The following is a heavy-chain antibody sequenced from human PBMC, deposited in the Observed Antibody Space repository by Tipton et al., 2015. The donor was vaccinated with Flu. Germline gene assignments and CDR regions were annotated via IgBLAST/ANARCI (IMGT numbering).Heavy chain of an antibody. CDR3: ASYVGDFWSGYYPWAFDI. J-gene: IGHJ3*02. CDR2: ISSSSSTI. CDR1: GFTFSSYS. D-gene: IGHD3-3*01. V-gene: IGHV3-48*04. Sequence: GSLRLSCAASGFTFSSYSMNWVRQAPGKGLEWVSYISSSSSTIYYADSVKGRFTISRDNAKNSLYLQMNSLRAEDTAVYYCASYVGDFWSGYYPWAFDIWGQGTMVTVSS.